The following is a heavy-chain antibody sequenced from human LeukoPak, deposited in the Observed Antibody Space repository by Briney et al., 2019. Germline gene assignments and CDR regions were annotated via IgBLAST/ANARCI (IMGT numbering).Heavy chain of an antibody. D-gene: IGHD1-26*01. CDR1: GFTFSSYE. CDR3: ARGELPFNWFDP. CDR2: ISSSGSTI. J-gene: IGHJ5*02. V-gene: IGHV3-48*03. Sequence: GGSLRLSCAASGFTFSSYEMNWVRQAPGKGLEWVSYISSSGSTIYYADSVKGRFTISRDNAKNSLYLQMNSLRAEDTAVYYCARGELPFNWFDPWGQGTLVTVSS.